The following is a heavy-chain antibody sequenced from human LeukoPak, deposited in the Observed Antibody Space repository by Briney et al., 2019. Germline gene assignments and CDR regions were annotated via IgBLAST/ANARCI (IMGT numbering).Heavy chain of an antibody. CDR3: ASYSSTLDY. J-gene: IGHJ4*02. CDR1: GFTFSSYS. Sequence: GGSLRLSCAASGFTFSSYSMNWVRQAPGKGLEWVSSISSSSSYICYADSVKGRFTISRDNAKNSLYLQMNSLRAEDTAVYYCASYSSTLDYWGQGTLVTVSS. CDR2: ISSSSSYI. V-gene: IGHV3-21*01. D-gene: IGHD6-13*01.